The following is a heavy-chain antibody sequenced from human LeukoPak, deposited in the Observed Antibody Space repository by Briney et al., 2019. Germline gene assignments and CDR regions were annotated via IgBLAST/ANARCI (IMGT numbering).Heavy chain of an antibody. CDR2: INPNSGGT. CDR1: GYTFTGYD. Sequence: ASVKVSCKASGYTFTGYDMHWVRQAPGQGLEWMGWINPNSGGTNYAQKFQGRVTMTRDTSISTAYMELRRLRSDDTAVYYCATFAGYSSGWGSGNYFDYWGQGTLVTVSS. J-gene: IGHJ4*02. CDR3: ATFAGYSSGWGSGNYFDY. D-gene: IGHD6-19*01. V-gene: IGHV1-2*02.